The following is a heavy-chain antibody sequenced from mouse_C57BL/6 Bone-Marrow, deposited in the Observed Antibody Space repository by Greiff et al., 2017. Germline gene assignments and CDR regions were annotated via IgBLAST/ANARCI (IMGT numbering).Heavy chain of an antibody. V-gene: IGHV1-69*01. Sequence: VQLQQPGAELVKPGASVKLSCKASGYTFTSYWMHWVKQRPGQGLEWIGEIDPSDSYTNYNQKFKGKSTLTVDKSSSTAYMQLSILTSEDSAVYYCARRPTDWDGSWFAYWGQGTLVTVSA. CDR3: ARRPTDWDGSWFAY. D-gene: IGHD4-1*01. CDR1: GYTFTSYW. CDR2: IDPSDSYT. J-gene: IGHJ3*01.